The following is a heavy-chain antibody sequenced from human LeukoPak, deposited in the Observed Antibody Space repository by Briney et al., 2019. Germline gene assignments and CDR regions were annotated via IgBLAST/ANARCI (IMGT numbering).Heavy chain of an antibody. V-gene: IGHV3-23*01. Sequence: GGSLRPSCAASGFTFSSNSMNWVRQAPGRGLEWVSVITNNGATTYYADSVKSRFTISRDNSKNMLYLQMNSLRAEDTAVYYCAKDWGYGSGTYYPHWGQGTLSPSPQ. J-gene: IGHJ4*02. CDR3: AKDWGYGSGTYYPH. CDR1: GFTFSSNS. D-gene: IGHD3-10*01. CDR2: ITNNGATT.